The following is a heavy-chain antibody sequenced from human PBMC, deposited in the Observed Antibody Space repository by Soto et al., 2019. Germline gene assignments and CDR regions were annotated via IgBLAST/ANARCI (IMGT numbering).Heavy chain of an antibody. CDR3: AESLELTTLPFDY. CDR1: GFTFSSYA. D-gene: IGHD3-3*01. V-gene: IGHV3-30-3*01. J-gene: IGHJ4*02. Sequence: QVQLVESGGGVVQPGRSLRLSCAASGFTFSSYAMHWVRQAAGKGLEWVAVISYDGSNKYYADSVKGRFTISRDNSKNTLYLQMNSLRAEDTAVYYCAESLELTTLPFDYWGQGTLVTVSP. CDR2: ISYDGSNK.